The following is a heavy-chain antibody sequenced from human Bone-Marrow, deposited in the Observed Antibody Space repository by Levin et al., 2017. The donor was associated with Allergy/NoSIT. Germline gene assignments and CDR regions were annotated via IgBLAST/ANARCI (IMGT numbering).Heavy chain of an antibody. CDR3: AKDRTIIYSNYGFDFDL. D-gene: IGHD4-11*01. Sequence: PAASVKVSCEASGFTFDNYAMAWVRQAPGVGLEWVSGISGRGGTKDYADSVRGRFTISRDNSKNTVYLQMNFLRAEDTAVYYCAKDRTIIYSNYGFDFDLWGQGTLVTVSS. V-gene: IGHV3-23*01. J-gene: IGHJ4*02. CDR2: ISGRGGTK. CDR1: GFTFDNYA.